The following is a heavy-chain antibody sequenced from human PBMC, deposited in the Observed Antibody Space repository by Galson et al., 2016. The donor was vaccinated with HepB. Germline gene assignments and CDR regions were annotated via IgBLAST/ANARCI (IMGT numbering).Heavy chain of an antibody. CDR1: GFNFSAYT. V-gene: IGHV3-64D*06. CDR2: ISSNGGKT. Sequence: SLRLSCAGSGFNFSAYTMHWVRQTPGNRPKYVSAISSNGGKTYYEDSVKDRFTISRDNSRNVVYLQMRSLRPEDTAVYCCVRVWDWGQGTRVTVSS. J-gene: IGHJ4*02. CDR3: VRVWD. D-gene: IGHD1-26*01.